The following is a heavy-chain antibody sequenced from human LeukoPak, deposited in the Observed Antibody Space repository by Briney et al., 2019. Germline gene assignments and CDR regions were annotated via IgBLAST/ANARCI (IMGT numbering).Heavy chain of an antibody. CDR2: INPSGGST. D-gene: IGHD5-18*01. Sequence: ASVKVSCKASGYTFTSYYMHWVRQAPGQGLEWMGIINPSGGSTNYAQRFQDRVTMTRDTSTTTVYMELSSLRSEDTAVYHCARGSGYSYGSAPNFDYWGQGTLVTVSS. J-gene: IGHJ4*02. CDR3: ARGSGYSYGSAPNFDY. CDR1: GYTFTSYY. V-gene: IGHV1-46*01.